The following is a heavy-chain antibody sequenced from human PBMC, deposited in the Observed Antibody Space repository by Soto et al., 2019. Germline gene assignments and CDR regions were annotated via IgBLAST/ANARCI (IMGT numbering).Heavy chain of an antibody. V-gene: IGHV3-21*01. CDR2: ISSSSSYI. D-gene: IGHD6-19*01. Sequence: EVQLVESGGGLVKPGGSLRLSCAASGFTFSSYSMNWVRQAPGKGLEWVSSISSSSSYIYYADSVKGRFTISRDNAKKSLYQQMQSLRAEDTAVYYCFRLHSSGPMPWFDPWGQGTLVTVSS. J-gene: IGHJ5*02. CDR3: FRLHSSGPMPWFDP. CDR1: GFTFSSYS.